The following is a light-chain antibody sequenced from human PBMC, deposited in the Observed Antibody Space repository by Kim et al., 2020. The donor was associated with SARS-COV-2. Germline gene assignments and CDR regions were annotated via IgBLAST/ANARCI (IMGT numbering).Light chain of an antibody. CDR1: CSDVGGYNY. J-gene: IGLJ3*02. CDR2: GVS. V-gene: IGLV2-14*03. CDR3: SSYTSSSTRV. Sequence: GQSITISCTGTCSDVGGYNYVSWYQQHPGKAPTLMIYGVSDRPSWVSNRFSGSKSGNTAFLTISGLQAEGEADYYCSSYTSSSTRVFGEGTKLTVL.